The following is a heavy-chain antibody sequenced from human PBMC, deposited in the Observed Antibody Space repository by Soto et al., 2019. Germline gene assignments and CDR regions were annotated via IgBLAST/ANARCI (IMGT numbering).Heavy chain of an antibody. CDR1: GFTFSSYA. Sequence: GGSLRLSCAASGFTFSSYAMHWVRQAPGKGLEWVAVISYDGSNKYYADSVKGRFTISRDNSKNTLYLQMNSLRAEDTAVYYCAKDARPYSSSPDYWGQGTLVTVSS. CDR2: ISYDGSNK. D-gene: IGHD6-13*01. CDR3: AKDARPYSSSPDY. V-gene: IGHV3-30-3*01. J-gene: IGHJ4*02.